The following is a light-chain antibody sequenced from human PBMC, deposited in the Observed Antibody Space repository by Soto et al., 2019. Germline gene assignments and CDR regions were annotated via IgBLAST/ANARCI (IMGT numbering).Light chain of an antibody. V-gene: IGLV2-8*01. Sequence: QSVLTQPPSASGSPGQSVTISCTGTSSDVGDYNYVSWYQQHPGQAPKLMIYVVTKRPSGVPDRFSGSTSGNTASLTVSGLQAEDEADKYCSTYAGSNDNYVFGTGTRSPS. CDR2: VVT. CDR1: SSDVGDYNY. CDR3: STYAGSNDNYV. J-gene: IGLJ1*01.